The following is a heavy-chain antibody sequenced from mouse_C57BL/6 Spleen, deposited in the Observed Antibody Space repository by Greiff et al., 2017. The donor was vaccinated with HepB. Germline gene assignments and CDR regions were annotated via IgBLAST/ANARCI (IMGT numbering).Heavy chain of an antibody. Sequence: EVQLQQSGPELVKPGASVKISCKASGYSFTDYNMNWVKQSNGKSLEWIGVINPNYGTTSYNQKFKGKATLTVDQSSSTAYMQLNSLTSEDSAVYYCARRGLTTVVARDWYFDVWGTGTTVTVSS. CDR1: GYSFTDYN. CDR3: ARRGLTTVVARDWYFDV. CDR2: INPNYGTT. V-gene: IGHV1-39*01. D-gene: IGHD1-1*01. J-gene: IGHJ1*03.